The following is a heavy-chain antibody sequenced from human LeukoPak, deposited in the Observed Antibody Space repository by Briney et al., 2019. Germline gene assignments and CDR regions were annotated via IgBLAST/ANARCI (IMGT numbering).Heavy chain of an antibody. J-gene: IGHJ3*02. CDR3: ARPSTMTPDAFDI. CDR2: IIPIFGTP. CDR1: GGTFSSYA. V-gene: IGHV1-69*01. Sequence: SVKVSCKASGGTFSSYAISWVRQAPGQGLEWMGGIIPIFGTPNYAQKFQGRVTITADESTSTAYMELSSLRSEDTAVCYCARPSTMTPDAFDIWGQGTMVTVSS. D-gene: IGHD3-22*01.